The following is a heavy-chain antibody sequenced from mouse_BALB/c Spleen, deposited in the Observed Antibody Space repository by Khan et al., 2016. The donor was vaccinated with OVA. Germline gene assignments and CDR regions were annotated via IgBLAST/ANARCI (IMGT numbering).Heavy chain of an antibody. D-gene: IGHD3-3*01. CDR1: GFSLSRYS. CDR3: ARNGDGGDYWYFDV. CDR2: IWSGGST. V-gene: IGHV2-6-4*01. Sequence: QVQLKQSGPGLVAPSQSLSITCTVSGFSLSRYSVYWVRQPPGKGLEWLGMIWSGGSTDYNSALKSRLSISKDNSKSQVFLKMNSLQSDYAAIDYWARNGDGGDYWYFDVWGAGTTVTVSS. J-gene: IGHJ1*01.